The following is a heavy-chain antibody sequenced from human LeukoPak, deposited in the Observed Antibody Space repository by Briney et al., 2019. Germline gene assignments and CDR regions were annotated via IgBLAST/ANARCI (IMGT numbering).Heavy chain of an antibody. CDR2: ISSSSSTI. J-gene: IGHJ6*03. D-gene: IGHD6-6*01. CDR3: ARTGYSSSSGWAYYYYYYMDV. V-gene: IGHV3-48*02. Sequence: PGGSLRLSCAASGFTFSSYSMNWVRQAPGKGLEWVSYISSSSSTIYYADSVKGRFTISRDNAKNSLYVQMNSLRDEDTAVYYCARTGYSSSSGWAYYYYYYMDVWGKGTTVTVSS. CDR1: GFTFSSYS.